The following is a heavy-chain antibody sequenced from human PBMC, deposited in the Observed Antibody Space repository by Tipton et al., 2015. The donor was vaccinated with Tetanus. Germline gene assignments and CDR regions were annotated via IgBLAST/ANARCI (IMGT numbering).Heavy chain of an antibody. CDR3: AREVKYCFGTSCYGGWFGP. CDR1: GGSISSYY. V-gene: IGHV4-59*01. CDR2: IYHSGST. Sequence: TLSLTCTVSGGSISSYYWGWIRQPPGRGLEWVGFIYHSGSTNYNPSLKSRTTISVDTSKNQFSLKLSSVTAADTAVYYCAREVKYCFGTSCYGGWFGPWGQGTLVTVSS. D-gene: IGHD2-2*01. J-gene: IGHJ5*02.